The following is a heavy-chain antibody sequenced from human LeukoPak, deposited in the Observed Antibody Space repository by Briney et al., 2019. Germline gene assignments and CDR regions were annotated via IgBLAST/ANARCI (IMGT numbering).Heavy chain of an antibody. CDR1: GGSISSYY. CDR2: IYTTGNT. Sequence: SETLSLTCIVSGGSISSYYWSWIRQPAGKGLEWIGRIYTTGNTNYNPYLKGRVTMSIDTSKKQFSLKLTTVTAADTAVYYCARGKYYYDSNSSYRYFDPRGQGTLVTVSS. CDR3: ARGKYYYDSNSSYRYFDP. D-gene: IGHD3-22*01. V-gene: IGHV4-4*07. J-gene: IGHJ5*02.